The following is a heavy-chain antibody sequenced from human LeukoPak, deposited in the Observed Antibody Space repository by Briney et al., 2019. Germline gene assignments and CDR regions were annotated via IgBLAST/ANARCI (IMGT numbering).Heavy chain of an antibody. J-gene: IGHJ3*02. CDR1: GLTASRNY. Sequence: GGSLTLSCAASGLTASRNYMSWVRQAPGKGLDWVSVIYSGGSKYYADSLKGRVTISRDNSKNTLYLQMNVLRAEDTCVYYCAEEWFYCRGGSCYVGENAFDIWGQGTMVTVSS. CDR3: AEEWFYCRGGSCYVGENAFDI. D-gene: IGHD2-15*01. CDR2: IYSGGSK. V-gene: IGHV3-53*01.